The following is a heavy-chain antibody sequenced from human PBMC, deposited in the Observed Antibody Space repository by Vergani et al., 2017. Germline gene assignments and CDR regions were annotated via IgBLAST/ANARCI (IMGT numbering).Heavy chain of an antibody. D-gene: IGHD3-3*01. J-gene: IGHJ5*02. V-gene: IGHV3-30*18. CDR1: GFTFSSYG. CDR3: AKDRSYDFWSGYQNNWFDP. CDR2: ISYVGSNK. Sequence: QVQLVESGGGVVQPGRSLRLSCAASGFTFSSYGMHWVRQAPGKGLEWVAVISYVGSNKYYADSVKGRFTISRDNSKNTLYLQMNSLRAEDTAVYYCAKDRSYDFWSGYQNNWFDPWGQGTLVTVSS.